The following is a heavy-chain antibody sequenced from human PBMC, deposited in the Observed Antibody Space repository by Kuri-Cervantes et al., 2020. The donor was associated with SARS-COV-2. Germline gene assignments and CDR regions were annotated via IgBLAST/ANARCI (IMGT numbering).Heavy chain of an antibody. CDR2: DNPNSGGT. CDR1: GYTFTGCY. D-gene: IGHD1-26*01. V-gene: IGHV1-2*02. Sequence: ASVMVSCKASGYTFTGCYMHWGRQAPGQGLEWMGWDNPNSGGTNYAQKFQGRVTMTRDTSISPAYMELSRVRSDDTAVYYCARGGRGSYPGLFDYWDPGTLVTVSS. J-gene: IGHJ4*02. CDR3: ARGGRGSYPGLFDY.